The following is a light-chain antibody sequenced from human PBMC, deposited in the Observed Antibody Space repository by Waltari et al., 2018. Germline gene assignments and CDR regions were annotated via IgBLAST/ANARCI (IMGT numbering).Light chain of an antibody. CDR2: DAS. V-gene: IGKV3-20*01. CDR1: QSVNRS. J-gene: IGKJ1*01. CDR3: QKYVSLPAT. Sequence: EIVLTQSPGTLSLSPGEGATLSCRASQSVNRSLACYQQKPGQAPRLLIYDASTRATGIPDSFSGSGSGTDFSLTISRLGPEEFAVYYCQKYVSLPATFGQGTSVEIK.